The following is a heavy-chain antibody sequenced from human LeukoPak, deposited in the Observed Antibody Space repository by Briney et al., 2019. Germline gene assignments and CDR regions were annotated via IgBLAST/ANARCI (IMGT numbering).Heavy chain of an antibody. V-gene: IGHV4-39*07. Sequence: SPSETLSLTCTVSGGSISSGSYLWGCIRQSPGKGLEWIGSISYSGSTYYNPSLKTRVTVSVDTSKNQFSLKVTSVTAADTAVYYCARWVGNRNWFDPWGQGTLVTVSS. CDR3: ARWVGNRNWFDP. CDR2: ISYSGST. J-gene: IGHJ5*02. D-gene: IGHD1-26*01. CDR1: GGSISSGSYL.